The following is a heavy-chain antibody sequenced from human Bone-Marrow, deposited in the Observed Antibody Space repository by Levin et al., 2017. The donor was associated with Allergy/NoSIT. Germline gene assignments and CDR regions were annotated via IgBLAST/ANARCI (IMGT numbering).Heavy chain of an antibody. J-gene: IGHJ4*02. D-gene: IGHD2-8*02. Sequence: PGGSLRLSCAASGFTFSSYSMHWVRQAPGKGLEWVALISYDGGNENYADSVKGRFTISRDNYKNPLYLQMNSLSAEDTAVYCCARGDLVLEVYPDYWGQGTLVTVAS. CDR3: ARGDLVLEVYPDY. V-gene: IGHV3-30-3*01. CDR2: ISYDGGNE. CDR1: GFTFSSYS.